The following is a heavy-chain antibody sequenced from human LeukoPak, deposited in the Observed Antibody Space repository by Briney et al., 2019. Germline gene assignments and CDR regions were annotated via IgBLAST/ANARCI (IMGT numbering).Heavy chain of an antibody. J-gene: IGHJ3*02. Sequence: GGSLRLSCVASGFTFSSYSMSWVRQAPGKALEWVSYISSSSSTIYYADSVKGRFTISGDNAKNSLYLQMNSLRAEDTALYYCAKAGLPPRAFDIWGQGTMVTVSS. D-gene: IGHD2-15*01. V-gene: IGHV3-48*01. CDR3: AKAGLPPRAFDI. CDR1: GFTFSSYS. CDR2: ISSSSSTI.